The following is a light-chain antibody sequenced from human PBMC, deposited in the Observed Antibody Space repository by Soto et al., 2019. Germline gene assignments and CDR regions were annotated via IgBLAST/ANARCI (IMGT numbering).Light chain of an antibody. CDR2: DGS. Sequence: DIQMTQSPSTLSASVGDRVTITCRASQSISSWLAWYQQKPGKAPKLLIYDGSSFESGVPSRFSGSGSGTEFTLTISSLQPDDFATYYCQQYNSYPWTFGQGTKVDIK. J-gene: IGKJ1*01. CDR1: QSISSW. CDR3: QQYNSYPWT. V-gene: IGKV1-5*01.